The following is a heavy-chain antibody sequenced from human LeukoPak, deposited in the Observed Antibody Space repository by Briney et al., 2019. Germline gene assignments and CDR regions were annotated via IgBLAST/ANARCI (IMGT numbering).Heavy chain of an antibody. Sequence: SETLSLTCTVSGGSISSYYWSWIRQPPGKGLEWIGYICFSGSTNYNPSLRSRVTVSVDTSKNQFSLKLSSVTAADTAVYYCAREDGYYFDYWGQGILVTVSS. CDR1: GGSISSYY. J-gene: IGHJ4*02. CDR3: AREDGYYFDY. D-gene: IGHD5-24*01. V-gene: IGHV4-59*01. CDR2: ICFSGST.